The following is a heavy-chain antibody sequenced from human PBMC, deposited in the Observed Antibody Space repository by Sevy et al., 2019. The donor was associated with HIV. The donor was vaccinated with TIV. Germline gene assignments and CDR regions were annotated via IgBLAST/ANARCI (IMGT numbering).Heavy chain of an antibody. CDR2: ISGIGSST. V-gene: IGHV3-23*01. D-gene: IGHD2-8*01. J-gene: IGHJ4*02. CDR3: AKNTAAVGVGGFDY. CDR1: GFTFNTHA. Sequence: GGSLRLSCAASGFTFNTHAMNWVRQAPGKGLEWVSVISGIGSSTYYADSVKGRFTISRDNSKNTLYLQMNSLRADDTAVYYCAKNTAAVGVGGFDYWGQGALVTVSS.